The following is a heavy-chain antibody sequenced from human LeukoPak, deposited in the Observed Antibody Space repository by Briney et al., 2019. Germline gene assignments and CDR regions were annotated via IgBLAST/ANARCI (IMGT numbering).Heavy chain of an antibody. V-gene: IGHV4-59*12. Sequence: SETLSLTCTVSGDSITTYYWAWIRQPPGKGLEWIAYIYHSGSINYNPSLKSRVTISMDTSKNQFSLKLSSVTAADTAVYYCARVAGWRIQPYYFDYWGQGTLVTVSS. J-gene: IGHJ4*02. D-gene: IGHD5-18*01. CDR3: ARVAGWRIQPYYFDY. CDR1: GDSITTYY. CDR2: IYHSGSI.